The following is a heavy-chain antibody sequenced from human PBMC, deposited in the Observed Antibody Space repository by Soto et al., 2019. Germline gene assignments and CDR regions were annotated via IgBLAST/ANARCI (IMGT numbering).Heavy chain of an antibody. CDR3: ARWKIYDFWSGLLYYYYYMDV. V-gene: IGHV1-8*01. D-gene: IGHD3-3*01. CDR1: GYTFTRYD. Sequence: ASVKVSCKGSGYTFTRYDINWVRQATGQGLEWMGWMNPNSGNTGYAQKFQGRVTMTRNTSISTAYMELSSLRSEDTAVYYCARWKIYDFWSGLLYYYYYMDVWGKGTTVTVSS. CDR2: MNPNSGNT. J-gene: IGHJ6*03.